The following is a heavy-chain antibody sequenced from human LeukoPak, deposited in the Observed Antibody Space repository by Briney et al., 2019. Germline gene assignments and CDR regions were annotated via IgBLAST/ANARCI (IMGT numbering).Heavy chain of an antibody. J-gene: IGHJ5*02. CDR3: ARDLVVVPAALVGWFDP. V-gene: IGHV4-4*07. D-gene: IGHD2-2*01. CDR1: GGSISSYY. Sequence: SETLSLTCTVSGGSISSYYWSWIRQPAGKGLEWIGRIYTSGSTNYNPSLKSRVTMSVDTSKNQFSLKLSSVTAADTAVYYCARDLVVVPAALVGWFDPWGQGTLVTVSS. CDR2: IYTSGST.